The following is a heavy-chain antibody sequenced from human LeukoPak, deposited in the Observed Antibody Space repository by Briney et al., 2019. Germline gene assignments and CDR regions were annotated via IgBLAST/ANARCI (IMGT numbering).Heavy chain of an antibody. D-gene: IGHD3-10*01. J-gene: IGHJ4*02. CDR1: GFTFDDYG. V-gene: IGHV3-21*01. CDR2: ISSSSSYI. CDR3: ARWFSSDSRFDY. Sequence: TPGGSLRLSCAASGFTFDDYGMSWVRQAPGKGLEWVSSISSSSSYIYYADSVKGRFTISRDNAKNSLYLQMNSLRAEDTAVYYCARWFSSDSRFDYWGQGTLVTVSS.